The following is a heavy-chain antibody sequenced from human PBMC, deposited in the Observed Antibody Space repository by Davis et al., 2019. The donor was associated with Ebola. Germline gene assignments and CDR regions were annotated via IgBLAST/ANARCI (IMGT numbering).Heavy chain of an antibody. V-gene: IGHV4-59*12. CDR1: GGSFSSYY. CDR2: IYYSGST. J-gene: IGHJ6*02. Sequence: MPSETLSLTCAVYGGSFSSYYWSWIRQPPGKGLEWIGYIYYSGSTNYNPSLKSRVTISVDTSKNQFSLKLSSVTAADTAVYYCARGCSSTSCYLRYYYGMDVWGQGTTVTVSS. CDR3: ARGCSSTSCYLRYYYGMDV. D-gene: IGHD2-2*01.